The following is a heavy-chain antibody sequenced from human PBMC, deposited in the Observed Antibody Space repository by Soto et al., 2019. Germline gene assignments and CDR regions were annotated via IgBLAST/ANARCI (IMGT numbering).Heavy chain of an antibody. CDR2: ISYDGSNK. CDR3: ARVRTGTVGAMRRYYYYGMDV. D-gene: IGHD1-26*01. V-gene: IGHV3-30-3*01. J-gene: IGHJ6*02. Sequence: HPGGSLRLSCAASGFTFSSYAIHWVRQAPGKGLEWVAVISYDGSNKYYADSVKGRFTISRDNSKNTLYLQMNSLRAEDTAVYYCARVRTGTVGAMRRYYYYGMDVWGQGTTVTVSS. CDR1: GFTFSSYA.